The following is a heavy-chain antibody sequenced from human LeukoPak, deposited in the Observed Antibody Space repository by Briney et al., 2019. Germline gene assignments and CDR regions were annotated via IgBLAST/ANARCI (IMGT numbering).Heavy chain of an antibody. CDR2: ISNTGTTV. Sequence: GGSLRLSCEVSGFTLSTYEMNWVRQAPGKGLEYLAYISNTGTTVYYADSVKGRFTISRDNAKNSLFLQMNSLRAEDTAVYYCARDRITDFWSGYYTNYFDYWGQGTLVTVSS. D-gene: IGHD3-3*01. CDR1: GFTLSTYE. V-gene: IGHV3-48*03. J-gene: IGHJ4*02. CDR3: ARDRITDFWSGYYTNYFDY.